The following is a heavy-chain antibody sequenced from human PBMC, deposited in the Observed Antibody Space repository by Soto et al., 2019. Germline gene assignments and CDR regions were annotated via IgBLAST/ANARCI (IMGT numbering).Heavy chain of an antibody. V-gene: IGHV4-59*08. CDR1: GGSISSYY. CDR2: IFYSGST. Sequence: QVQLQESGPGLVKPSETLSLTCTVSGGSISSYYWSWIRQPPGKGLEWIGYIFYSGSTNYNPSLTSRVIISVDTSKNQFSLKLSSVTAADTAVYYCARHSSYDSSGIRSYYFEYWGQGTLVTVSS. CDR3: ARHSSYDSSGIRSYYFEY. J-gene: IGHJ4*02. D-gene: IGHD3-22*01.